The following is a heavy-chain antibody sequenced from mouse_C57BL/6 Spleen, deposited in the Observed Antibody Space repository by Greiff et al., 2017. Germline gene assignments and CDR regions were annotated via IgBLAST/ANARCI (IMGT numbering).Heavy chain of an antibody. CDR2: IDPSDSET. J-gene: IGHJ2*01. Sequence: QVQLQQPGAELVRPGSSVKLSCKASGYTFTSYWMHWVKQRPIQGLEWIGNIDPSDSETHYNQKFKDKATLTVDKSSSTAYMQLSSLTSEDSAVYYCARMGLGRYFDYWGQGTTLTVSS. CDR1: GYTFTSYW. CDR3: ARMGLGRYFDY. V-gene: IGHV1-52*01. D-gene: IGHD3-3*01.